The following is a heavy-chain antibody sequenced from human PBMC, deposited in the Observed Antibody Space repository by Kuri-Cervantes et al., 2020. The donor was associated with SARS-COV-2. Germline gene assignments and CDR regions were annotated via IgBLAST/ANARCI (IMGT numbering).Heavy chain of an antibody. J-gene: IGHJ4*02. CDR3: ARGWTTVTTPYFDY. CDR2: IYYSGST. D-gene: IGHD4-11*01. Sequence: SETLSLTCTVSGYSISSGYYWSWIRQPPGKGLEWIGYIYYSGSTYYNPSLKSRVTISVDTSKNQFSLKLSSVTAADTAVYYCARGWTTVTTPYFDYQGQGTLVTVSS. V-gene: IGHV4-30-4*08. CDR1: GYSISSGYY.